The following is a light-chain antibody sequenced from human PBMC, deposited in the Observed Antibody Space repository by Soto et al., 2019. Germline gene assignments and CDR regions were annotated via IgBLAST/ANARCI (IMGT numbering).Light chain of an antibody. V-gene: IGLV1-47*01. CDR1: ISNIGNNY. CDR2: RND. CDR3: AAWDDTVRSYV. J-gene: IGLJ1*01. Sequence: QSVLTQPSSVSGTPGQGVTISCSGSISNIGNNYVYWFQQLPGTAPKVLSNRNDQRPSGVPDRFSGSKSVTSASLAISGFRSEDEADYYCAAWDDTVRSYVFGTGTKLTVL.